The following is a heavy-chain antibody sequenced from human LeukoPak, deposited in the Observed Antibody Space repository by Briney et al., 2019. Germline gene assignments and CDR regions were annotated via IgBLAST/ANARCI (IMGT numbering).Heavy chain of an antibody. CDR3: ARPNHSSGWYRKSGFDY. CDR1: GYTFTGYY. V-gene: IGHV1-2*02. Sequence: ASVKVSCKASGYTFTGYYMHWVRQAPGQGLEWMGWINPNSGGTNYAQKFQGRVTMTRDTSISTAYMELSRLRSDDTAVYYCARPNHSSGWYRKSGFDYWSQGTLVTVSS. D-gene: IGHD6-19*01. J-gene: IGHJ4*02. CDR2: INPNSGGT.